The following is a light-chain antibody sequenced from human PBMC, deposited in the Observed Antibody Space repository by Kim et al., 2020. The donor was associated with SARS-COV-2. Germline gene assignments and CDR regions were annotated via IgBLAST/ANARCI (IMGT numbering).Light chain of an antibody. Sequence: SYELTQPPSVSVSPGQTASITCSGDKLGDKYACWYQQKPGQSPVLVIYQDSKRPSGIPERFSGSNSGNTATLTISGTQAMDEADYYCHACDSSTEEVFGGGTQLTVL. CDR3: HACDSSTEEV. V-gene: IGLV3-1*01. J-gene: IGLJ2*01. CDR1: KLGDKY. CDR2: QDS.